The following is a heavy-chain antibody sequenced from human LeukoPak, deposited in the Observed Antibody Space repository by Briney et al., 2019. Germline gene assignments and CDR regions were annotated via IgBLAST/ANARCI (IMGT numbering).Heavy chain of an antibody. CDR2: IYYSGST. J-gene: IGHJ5*02. D-gene: IGHD3-9*01. CDR3: ARALRQRLVTGWFDP. CDR1: GDSINSYY. V-gene: IGHV4-59*01. Sequence: SSETLSLTCTVSGDSINSYYWTWIRQPPGKGLEWIGYIYYSGSTNYNSSLKSRVTISVDTSKNQFSLRLTSVTAADTAVYYCARALRQRLVTGWFDPWGQGTLVTVSS.